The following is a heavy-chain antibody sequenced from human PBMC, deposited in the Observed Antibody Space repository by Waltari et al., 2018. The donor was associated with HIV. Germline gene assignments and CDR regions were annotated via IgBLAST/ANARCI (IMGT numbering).Heavy chain of an antibody. D-gene: IGHD2-15*01. V-gene: IGHV3-11*01. CDR1: GLTLMAHS. J-gene: IGHJ4*02. CDR3: ARGRGSGGSFDY. CDR2: ISSSGNTI. Sequence: QVQLVESGGGLVKPGGFLRRSCAASGLTLMAHSMVWAAQAPGKGLEWVSYISSSGNTIYYADSVKGRFTISRDNAKNSLYLQMNSLRAEDTAVYYCARGRGSGGSFDYWGQGTLVTVSS.